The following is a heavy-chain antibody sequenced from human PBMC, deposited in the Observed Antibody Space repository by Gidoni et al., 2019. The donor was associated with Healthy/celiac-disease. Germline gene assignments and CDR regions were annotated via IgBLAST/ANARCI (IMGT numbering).Heavy chain of an antibody. Sequence: EVQLVESGGGLVKPGGSLRLSCAASGFTFSSYSMNWVRQAPGKGLEWVSSISSSSSYIYYADSVKGRFTISRDNAKNSLYLQMNSLRAEDTAVYYCARDPAFMYYYDSSGYKYWYFDLWGRGTLVTVSS. CDR2: ISSSSSYI. CDR3: ARDPAFMYYYDSSGYKYWYFDL. V-gene: IGHV3-21*01. CDR1: GFTFSSYS. D-gene: IGHD3-22*01. J-gene: IGHJ2*01.